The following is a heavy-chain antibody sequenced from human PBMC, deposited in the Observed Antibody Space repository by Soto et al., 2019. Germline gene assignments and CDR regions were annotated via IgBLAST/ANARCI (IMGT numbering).Heavy chain of an antibody. V-gene: IGHV5-10-1*01. J-gene: IGHJ4*02. CDR3: TRLNHYYDKAGDY. Sequence: ESLKISCKGSRFIFTNYCIGWVRQMPGEGLEWLGRIDPDDSYTKYSPSFQGHVTFSADKSISTAYLQWSSLKASDTAIYYCTRLNHYYDKAGDYWGQGTLVTVSS. CDR2: IDPDDSYT. CDR1: RFIFTNYC. D-gene: IGHD3-22*01.